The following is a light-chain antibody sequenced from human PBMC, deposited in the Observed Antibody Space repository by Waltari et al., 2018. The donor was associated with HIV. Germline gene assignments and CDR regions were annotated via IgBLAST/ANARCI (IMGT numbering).Light chain of an antibody. J-gene: IGKJ3*01. CDR3: QQYNTWPLT. V-gene: IGKV3-15*01. Sequence: EIVMTQSPATLSVSPGERATLSCRASPSVTSSLAWYQQKPGQAPRLLIYGASKRATGVPTRFSGGGSGTEFTLTISSLQSEDFAVYSCQQYNTWPLTFGPGTKVDIK. CDR1: PSVTSS. CDR2: GAS.